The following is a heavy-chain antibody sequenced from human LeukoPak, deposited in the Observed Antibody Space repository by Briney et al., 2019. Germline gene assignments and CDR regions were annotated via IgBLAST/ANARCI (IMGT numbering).Heavy chain of an antibody. V-gene: IGHV3-21*01. CDR3: ARTGSPREDY. CDR2: ISSSSSYI. D-gene: IGHD3-9*01. Sequence: GRSLRLSCAASGFTFSSYGMHWVRQAPGKGLEWVSSISSSSSYIYYADSVKGRFTISRDNAKNSLYLQMNSLRAEDTAVYYCARTGSPREDYWGQGTLVTASP. CDR1: GFTFSSYG. J-gene: IGHJ4*02.